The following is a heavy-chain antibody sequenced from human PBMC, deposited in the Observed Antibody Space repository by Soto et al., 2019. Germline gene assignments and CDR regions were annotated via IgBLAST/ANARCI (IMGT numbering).Heavy chain of an antibody. CDR2: IYPGDSDT. CDR1: GYSFASYC. CDR3: ARTRSFTLGFYYDGMDV. J-gene: IGHJ6*02. V-gene: IGHV5-51*01. D-gene: IGHD6-6*01. Sequence: PGESLKISCQGCGYSFASYCIGCVRQMPGKDLEWMGIIYPGDSDTRYSPSFQGQVTISADKSLRTAYLQWTSLKASDTALYYCARTRSFTLGFYYDGMDVWGQGTTVTSP.